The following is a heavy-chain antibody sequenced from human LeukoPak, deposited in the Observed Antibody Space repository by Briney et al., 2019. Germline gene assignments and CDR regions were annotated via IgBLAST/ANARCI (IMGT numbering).Heavy chain of an antibody. CDR1: GLTFSSYA. CDR2: IKEDGSKK. V-gene: IGHV3-7*01. J-gene: IGHJ4*02. Sequence: GGSLRLSCAASGLTFSSYAMHWVRQAPGKGLEWLANIKEDGSKKYYVDSVKGRFTISRDNAKNSLFLQMNSLRNEDTAVYYCAREEEGELPDYWGQGTLVTVTS. D-gene: IGHD1-7*01. CDR3: AREEEGELPDY.